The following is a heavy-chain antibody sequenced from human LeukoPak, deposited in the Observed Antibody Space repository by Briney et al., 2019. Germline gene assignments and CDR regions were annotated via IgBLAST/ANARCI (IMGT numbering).Heavy chain of an antibody. D-gene: IGHD3-16*01. CDR2: IYYSGST. CDR3: ARTSIGGGVLYYFDY. CDR1: GGSISSGSYY. J-gene: IGHJ4*02. Sequence: SQTLSLTCTVSGGSISSGSYYWSWIRQPAGKGLEWIGSIYYSGSTYYNPSLKSRVTISVDTSKNQFSLKLSSVTAADTAVYYCARTSIGGGVLYYFDYWGQGTLVTVSS. V-gene: IGHV4-30-2*03.